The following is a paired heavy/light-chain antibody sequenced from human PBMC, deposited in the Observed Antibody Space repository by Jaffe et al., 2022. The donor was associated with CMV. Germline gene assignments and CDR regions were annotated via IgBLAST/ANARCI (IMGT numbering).Light chain of an antibody. CDR3: QHYESSTLS. V-gene: IGKV3-20*01. CDR2: GAS. Sequence: EIVLTQSPGTLSLSPGERATLSCRASQSVTGSQLAWYQQKPGQAPRLLIYGASTRATGIPDRFSGSGSGTDFILIISRLEPEDFAVYYCQHYESSTLSFGGGTKVEIK. CDR1: QSVTGSQ. J-gene: IGKJ4*01.
Heavy chain of an antibody. CDR3: AADHYREFYYYGVDV. CDR2: IVVGSDIT. D-gene: IGHD1-26*01. J-gene: IGHJ6*02. V-gene: IGHV1-58*01. Sequence: QMQLVQSGPEVKKPGTSVKVSCKASGFTFIDSAVQWVRQARGQRLEWIGWIVVGSDITTYAQKFQERVTITRDMSTSTAYMELSSLTSDDTAVYYCAADHYREFYYYGVDVWGQGTTVTVSS. CDR1: GFTFIDSA.